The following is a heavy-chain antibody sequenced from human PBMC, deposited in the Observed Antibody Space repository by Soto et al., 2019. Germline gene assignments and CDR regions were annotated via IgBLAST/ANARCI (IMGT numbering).Heavy chain of an antibody. Sequence: SQTLSLTCAISGDSVCSNSAAWNWIRQSPSRGLEWLGRTYYRSKWYNDYAVSVKSRITINPDTSKNQFSLQLNSVTPEDTAVYYCARAGYYDILTGYYFEDMDVWGQGTTVTVSS. CDR3: ARAGYYDILTGYYFEDMDV. D-gene: IGHD3-9*01. J-gene: IGHJ6*02. CDR2: TYYRSKWYN. CDR1: GDSVCSNSAA. V-gene: IGHV6-1*01.